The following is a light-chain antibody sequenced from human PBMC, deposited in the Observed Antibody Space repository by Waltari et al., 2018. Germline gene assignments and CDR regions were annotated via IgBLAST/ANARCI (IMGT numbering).Light chain of an antibody. CDR1: QTINHNF. J-gene: IGKJ4*01. V-gene: IGKV3-20*01. Sequence: IVLTQSPDTLSLSPWQKATLSCRASQTINHNFLVWYQPKPGQAPRLLIHGASSRATGFPDRFSGSGSGTDFTLTISSLEPEDVAVYYCQQYDGSILTFGGGTKVEI. CDR2: GAS. CDR3: QQYDGSILT.